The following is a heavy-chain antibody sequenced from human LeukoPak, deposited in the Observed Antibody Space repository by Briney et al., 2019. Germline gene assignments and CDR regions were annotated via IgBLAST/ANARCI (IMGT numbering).Heavy chain of an antibody. D-gene: IGHD5-12*01. Sequence: GGSLRLSCAASGFTFSDYYMSWIRQAPGKGLEWVSYISSSGSTIYYADSVKGRFTISRDNAKNSLYLQMNSLRAEDTAVYYCAGDPYSGYRRLGYFDYWGQGTLVTVSS. CDR2: ISSSGSTI. V-gene: IGHV3-11*01. J-gene: IGHJ4*02. CDR3: AGDPYSGYRRLGYFDY. CDR1: GFTFSDYY.